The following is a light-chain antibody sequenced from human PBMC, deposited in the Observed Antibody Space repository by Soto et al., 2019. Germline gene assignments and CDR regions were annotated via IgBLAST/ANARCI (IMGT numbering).Light chain of an antibody. V-gene: IGLV1-47*01. CDR2: RTA. CDR1: SSNIGTNY. Sequence: QSVVTQPPSASGTPGQRVTISCSGSSSNIGTNYVYWYQHLPGTAPKLLFYRTAQRPSGVPDRFSGSKSGTSASLAISGLRSEDEAEYFCAAWDVSLRVVVFGGVTTLTVL. J-gene: IGLJ2*01. CDR3: AAWDVSLRVVV.